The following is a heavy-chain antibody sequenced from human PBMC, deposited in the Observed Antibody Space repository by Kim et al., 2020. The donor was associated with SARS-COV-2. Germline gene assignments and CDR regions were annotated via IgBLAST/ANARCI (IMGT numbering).Heavy chain of an antibody. Sequence: ASVKVSCKASGYTFTSYAMNWVRQAPGQGLEWMGWINTNTGNPTYAQGFTGRFVFSLDTSVSTAYLHISRLKAEDTAVYYCARKYFDWLLLGYYYHDMDVWGQGTTVTVSS. CDR3: ARKYFDWLLLGYYYHDMDV. CDR1: GYTFTSYA. V-gene: IGHV7-4-1*02. CDR2: INTNTGNP. J-gene: IGHJ6*02. D-gene: IGHD3-9*01.